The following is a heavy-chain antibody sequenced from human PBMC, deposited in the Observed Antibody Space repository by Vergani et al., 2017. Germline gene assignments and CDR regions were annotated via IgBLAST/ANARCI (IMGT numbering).Heavy chain of an antibody. CDR3: TKAAVTSWDHIVVVTPPPFYYYYYGMDV. J-gene: IGHJ6*02. V-gene: IGHV3-49*03. CDR2: IRSKAYGGTT. CDR1: GFTFGDYA. Sequence: EVQLVESGGGLVQPGRSLRLSCIASGFTFGDYAMSWFRQAPGKGLEWVGFIRSKAYGGTTEYAASVKGRFTISRDDSKSIAYLQMNSLKTEDTAVYYSTKAAVTSWDHIVVVTPPPFYYYYYGMDVWGQGTTVTVSS. D-gene: IGHD2-21*02.